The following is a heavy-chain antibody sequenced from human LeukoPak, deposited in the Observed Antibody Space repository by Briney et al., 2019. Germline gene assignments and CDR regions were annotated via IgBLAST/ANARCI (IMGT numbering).Heavy chain of an antibody. D-gene: IGHD3-10*01. V-gene: IGHV3-30*18. CDR3: AKDLGIRRITMVRGDPDDAFDI. CDR1: GFTFSSYG. Sequence: PGGSLRLSCAASGFTFSSYGMHWVRQAPGKGLEWVAVISYDGSNKYHADSVKGRFTISRDNSKNTLYLQMNSLRAEDTAVYYCAKDLGIRRITMVRGDPDDAFDIWGQGTMVTVSS. CDR2: ISYDGSNK. J-gene: IGHJ3*02.